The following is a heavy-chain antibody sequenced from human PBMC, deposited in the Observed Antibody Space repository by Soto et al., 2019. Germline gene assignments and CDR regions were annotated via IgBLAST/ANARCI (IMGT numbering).Heavy chain of an antibody. Sequence: SVKVSCKASGGTFSSYTISWVRQAPGQGLEWMGRIIPILGIANYAQKFQGRVTITADKSTSTAYMELSSLRSEDTAVYYCARGLRYFDWLLSPPHFDYWGQGTLVTVSS. CDR2: IIPILGIA. CDR3: ARGLRYFDWLLSPPHFDY. CDR1: GGTFSSYT. D-gene: IGHD3-9*01. V-gene: IGHV1-69*02. J-gene: IGHJ4*02.